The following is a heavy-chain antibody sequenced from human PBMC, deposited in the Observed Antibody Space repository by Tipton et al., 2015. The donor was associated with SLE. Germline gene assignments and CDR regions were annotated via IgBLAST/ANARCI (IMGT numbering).Heavy chain of an antibody. CDR2: IYYSGST. J-gene: IGHJ5*02. Sequence: TLSLTCVVYGGSFSGYYWSWIRQPPGKGLEWIGYIYYSGSTNYNPSLKSRVTISVDTSKNQFSLKLSSVTAADTAVYYCARQFQLARWFDPWGQGTLVTVSS. CDR3: ARQFQLARWFDP. D-gene: IGHD2-2*01. V-gene: IGHV4-59*01. CDR1: GGSFSGYY.